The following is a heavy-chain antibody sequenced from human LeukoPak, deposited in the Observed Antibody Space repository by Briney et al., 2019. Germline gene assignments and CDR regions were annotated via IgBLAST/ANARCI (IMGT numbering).Heavy chain of an antibody. CDR2: ISGSGGST. V-gene: IGHV3-23*01. CDR1: GITFSSYP. J-gene: IGHJ4*02. D-gene: IGHD6-19*01. CDR3: AKEGSSGWIPTRHFDH. Sequence: GGSLRLSCAASGITFSSYPMTWVRQAPGKRLEWVSTISGSGGSTYYADSVKGRFTISRDNAKNTLSLQMSSLRAEDTAVYYCAKEGSSGWIPTRHFDHWGLGTLVTVSS.